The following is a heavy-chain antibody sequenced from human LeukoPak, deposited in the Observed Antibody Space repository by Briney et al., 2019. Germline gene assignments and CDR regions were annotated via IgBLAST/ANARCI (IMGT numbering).Heavy chain of an antibody. CDR2: INTEGSST. D-gene: IGHD3-10*01. V-gene: IGHV3-74*03. CDR1: VFTLSDYH. J-gene: IGHJ4*02. CDR3: ARGMTYWSGSGKFDY. Sequence: GGSLRLSCAASVFTLSDYHMHWVRQPPGREPLWVARINTEGSSTTYADSGKGRFSISRDNAKNTLFLQMNSLRAEDTAVYYCARGMTYWSGSGKFDYWGQGSLVTVSS.